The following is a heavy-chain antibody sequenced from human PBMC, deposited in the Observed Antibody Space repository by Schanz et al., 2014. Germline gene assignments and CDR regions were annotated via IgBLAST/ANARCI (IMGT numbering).Heavy chain of an antibody. J-gene: IGHJ4*02. CDR2: ISDRGDGA. Sequence: EQVLESGGGFVQPGGSLRLSCATSGFTFTTFAMTWARQAPGKGLEWVSGISDRGDGANYGDSVRGRFTISRDNSSNTVYLQRNNVGVDDTATYYCVKTDAGWRFDYWGQGTLVIVSS. V-gene: IGHV3-23*01. CDR1: GFTFTTFA. CDR3: VKTDAGWRFDY. D-gene: IGHD6-19*01.